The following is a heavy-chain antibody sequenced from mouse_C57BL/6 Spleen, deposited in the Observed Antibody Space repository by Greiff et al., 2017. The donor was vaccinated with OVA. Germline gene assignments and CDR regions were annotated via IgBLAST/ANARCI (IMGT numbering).Heavy chain of an antibody. V-gene: IGHV5-17*01. CDR3: ARGATVVATRYFDV. CDR2: ISSGSSTI. Sequence: EVNLVESGGGLVKPGGSLKLSCAASGFTFSDYGMHWVRQAPEKGLEWVAYISSGSSTIYYADTVKGRFTISRDNAKNTLFLQMTSLRSEDTAMYYCARGATVVATRYFDVWGTGTTVTVSS. D-gene: IGHD1-1*01. J-gene: IGHJ1*03. CDR1: GFTFSDYG.